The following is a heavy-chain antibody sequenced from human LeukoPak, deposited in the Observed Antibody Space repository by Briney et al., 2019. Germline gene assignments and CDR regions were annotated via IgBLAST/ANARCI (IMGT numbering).Heavy chain of an antibody. CDR3: ATEVAATNYDSSGYYL. Sequence: PSETLSLTCAVYGGSSSGYYWSWIRNPPGKGLEWIGEINHSGSTNYNPSLKSRVTISVDTSKNQFSLKLSSVTAADTAVYYCATEVAATNYDSSGYYLWGQGTLVTVSS. CDR2: INHSGST. V-gene: IGHV4-34*01. J-gene: IGHJ5*02. CDR1: GGSSSGYY. D-gene: IGHD3-22*01.